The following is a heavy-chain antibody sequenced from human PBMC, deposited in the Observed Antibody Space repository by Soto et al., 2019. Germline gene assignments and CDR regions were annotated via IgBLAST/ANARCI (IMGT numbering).Heavy chain of an antibody. J-gene: IGHJ4*02. D-gene: IGHD2-15*01. CDR2: ISYSGST. CDR3: ARGHRCSGRSRYSGPPHFDY. CDR1: GGSISGYY. Sequence: SETLSLTCTVSGGSISGYYWSWIRQPPGKGLEWIGYISYSGSTDYNPSLKSRVTISIDTSKSQFSLKLSSVTAADTAVHSCARGHRCSGRSRYSGPPHFDYWGQGTLVTVSS. V-gene: IGHV4-59*01.